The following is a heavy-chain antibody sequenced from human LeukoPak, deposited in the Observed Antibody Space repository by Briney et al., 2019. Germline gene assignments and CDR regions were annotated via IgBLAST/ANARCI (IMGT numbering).Heavy chain of an antibody. J-gene: IGHJ3*01. CDR3: AKATIASAGTSAFDV. Sequence: GGSLRLSCAASGFTVSSYGMTWVRQAPGKGLEWVSAFSATDGSAQYAESVKGRFTISRDNSKTSLYLQMNRLRDEDTAVYYCAKATIASAGTSAFDVWGQGTMVTVSS. V-gene: IGHV3-23*01. CDR2: FSATDGSA. CDR1: GFTVSSYG. D-gene: IGHD6-13*01.